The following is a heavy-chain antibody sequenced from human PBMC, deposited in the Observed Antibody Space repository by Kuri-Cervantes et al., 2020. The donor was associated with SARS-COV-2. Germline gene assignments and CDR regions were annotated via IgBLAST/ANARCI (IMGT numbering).Heavy chain of an antibody. Sequence: SVKVPCKASGGTFSSYAISWVRQAPGQGLEWMGGIIPIFGTANYAQKFQGRVTITTDESTSTAYMELSSLRSEDTAVYYCARAVTDDSSGYKYYFDYWGQGTLVTVSS. CDR3: ARAVTDDSSGYKYYFDY. CDR1: GGTFSSYA. J-gene: IGHJ4*02. CDR2: IIPIFGTA. V-gene: IGHV1-69*05. D-gene: IGHD3-22*01.